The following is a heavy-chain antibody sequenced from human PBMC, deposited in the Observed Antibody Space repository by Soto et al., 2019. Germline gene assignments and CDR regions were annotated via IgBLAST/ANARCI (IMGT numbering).Heavy chain of an antibody. J-gene: IGHJ6*02. CDR3: ARGPADYDFWSGYKKYGMDV. CDR2: IKQDGSEK. Sequence: VGSLRLSCASSVFTFSSYWMSCVRHSPGKWLEWVANIKQDGSEKYYVDSVKGRFTISRDNAKNSLYLQMNSLRAEDTAVYYCARGPADYDFWSGYKKYGMDVWGQGTTVNVSS. CDR1: VFTFSSYW. D-gene: IGHD3-3*01. V-gene: IGHV3-7*01.